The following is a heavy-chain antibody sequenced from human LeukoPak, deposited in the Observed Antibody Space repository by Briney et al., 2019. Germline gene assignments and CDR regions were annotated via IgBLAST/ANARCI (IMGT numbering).Heavy chain of an antibody. D-gene: IGHD6-19*01. CDR3: ARFGWYFGYYFDY. J-gene: IGHJ4*02. CDR1: GGSFSGYY. Sequence: PSETLSLTCAVYGGSFSGYYGSGIPHPPGKGLDWIGEINHSGSTNYNPSLKSRVTISVDTSKNQFSLKLSSVTAADTAVYYCARFGWYFGYYFDYWGQGTLVTVSS. CDR2: INHSGST. V-gene: IGHV4-34*01.